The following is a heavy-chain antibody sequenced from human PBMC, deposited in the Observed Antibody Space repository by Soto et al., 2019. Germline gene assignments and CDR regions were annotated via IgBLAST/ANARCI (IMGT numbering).Heavy chain of an antibody. Sequence: QVQLVQSGAEVKKPGSSVKVSCKASGGTFSNYPIRWVRQAPGQGLEWMGGIIPIFGTVNYAQKFQGRVTITADESTSTAYMETSSPRSEDTVVYYCARGNHRWLQLWYFDLWGRGTLVTVSS. V-gene: IGHV1-69*12. CDR1: GGTFSNYP. CDR3: ARGNHRWLQLWYFDL. D-gene: IGHD5-12*01. CDR2: IIPIFGTV. J-gene: IGHJ2*01.